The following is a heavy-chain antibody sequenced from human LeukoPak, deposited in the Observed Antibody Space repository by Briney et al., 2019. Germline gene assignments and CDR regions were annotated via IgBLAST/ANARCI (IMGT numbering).Heavy chain of an antibody. CDR3: AKDGPVVATIEDYYYYMDV. D-gene: IGHD5-12*01. J-gene: IGHJ6*03. V-gene: IGHV3-30*18. CDR2: ISYDGSNK. CDR1: GFTFSSYG. Sequence: PGGSLRLSCAASGFTFSSYGMHWVRQAPGKGLEWVAVISYDGSNKYYADSVKGRFTISRDNSKNTLYLQMNSLRAEDTAVYYCAKDGPVVATIEDYYYYMDVWGKGTTVTVSS.